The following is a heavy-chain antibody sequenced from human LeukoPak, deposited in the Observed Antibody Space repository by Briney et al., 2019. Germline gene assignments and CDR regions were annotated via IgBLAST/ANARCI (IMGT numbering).Heavy chain of an antibody. CDR2: IYYSGST. V-gene: IGHV4-59*12. CDR1: GGSISSNY. CDR3: AREGVAAAGISYYYYYMDV. Sequence: SETLSLTCTVSGGSISSNYWSWIRQPPGQGLEWIGYIYYSGSTNYNPSLKSRVTISLDTSKNQFSLKMSSVTAADTAVYYCAREGVAAAGISYYYYYMDVWGKGTTVTISS. D-gene: IGHD6-13*01. J-gene: IGHJ6*03.